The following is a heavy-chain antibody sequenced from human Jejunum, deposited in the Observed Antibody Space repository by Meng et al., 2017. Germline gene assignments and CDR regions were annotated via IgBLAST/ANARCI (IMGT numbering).Heavy chain of an antibody. CDR3: AKGRNSYYFGMDF. J-gene: IGHJ6*02. V-gene: IGHV3-33*06. Sequence: GESLKISCAASGFTFGSYGMHWVRQAPGKGLEWVSVIRSDGSNKYYSESVKGRFTIARDNSKNPLYVQMNSLRDEDTAVYYCAKGRNSYYFGMDFWGQGTTVTVSS. CDR1: GFTFGSYG. CDR2: IRSDGSNK. D-gene: IGHD3-10*01.